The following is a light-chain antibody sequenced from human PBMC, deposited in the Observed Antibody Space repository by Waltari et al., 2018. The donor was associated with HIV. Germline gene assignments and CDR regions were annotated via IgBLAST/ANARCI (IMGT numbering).Light chain of an antibody. CDR2: EVT. CDR1: RHDIGTYHY. Sequence: QSALTQPASVSGSPGQSITISCTGTRHDIGTYHYVSWYQQHPGNVPKLLIYEVTKRPSGVSNRFSGSKSGNTASLTISGLQAEDEAAYYCCSYTSTTTSILFAGGTKLTVL. V-gene: IGLV2-14*01. CDR3: CSYTSTTTSIL. J-gene: IGLJ2*01.